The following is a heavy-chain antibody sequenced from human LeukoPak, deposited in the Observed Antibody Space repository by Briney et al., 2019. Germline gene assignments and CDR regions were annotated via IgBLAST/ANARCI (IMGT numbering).Heavy chain of an antibody. CDR3: ARAVVPADRYYYYGMDV. D-gene: IGHD2-2*01. V-gene: IGHV1-69*05. CDR2: IIPIFGTA. J-gene: IGHJ6*02. CDR1: GGTFSSYA. Sequence: ASVKVSCKASGGTFSSYAISWVRQAPGQGLEWMGGIIPIFGTANYAQKFQGRVTMTRNTSISTAYMELSSLRSEDTAVYYCARAVVPADRYYYYGMDVWGQGTTVTVSS.